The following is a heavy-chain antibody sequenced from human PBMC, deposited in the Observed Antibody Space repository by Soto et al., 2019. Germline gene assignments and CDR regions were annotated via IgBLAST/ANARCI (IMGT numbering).Heavy chain of an antibody. Sequence: SETLSLTCTVSGGSISSYYWSWIRQHPGKGLEWIGYIYYSGSTNYNPSLKSRVTISVDTSKDQFSLKLSSVTAADTAVYYCARGPIGTAMVTVYYYYGMDVWGQGTTVTVS. CDR1: GGSISSYY. J-gene: IGHJ6*02. CDR3: ARGPIGTAMVTVYYYYGMDV. CDR2: IYYSGST. D-gene: IGHD5-18*01. V-gene: IGHV4-59*01.